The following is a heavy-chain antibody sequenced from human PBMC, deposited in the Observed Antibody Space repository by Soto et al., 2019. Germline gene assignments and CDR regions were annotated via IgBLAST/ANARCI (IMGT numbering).Heavy chain of an antibody. CDR3: PTVRLGPVTISGDCDAFEI. J-gene: IGHJ3*02. Sequence: PSETLSLTYTVAGGSISRYYWSWIRQPPGKGLEWIGYVYYSGSTNYNPSLKIRLTISVDTPKNQFFLKLSSVTAAGTAAYYCPTVRLGPVTISGDCDAFEIWGQGTMVTVSS. CDR1: GGSISRYY. D-gene: IGHD2-21*02. V-gene: IGHV4-59*01. CDR2: VYYSGST.